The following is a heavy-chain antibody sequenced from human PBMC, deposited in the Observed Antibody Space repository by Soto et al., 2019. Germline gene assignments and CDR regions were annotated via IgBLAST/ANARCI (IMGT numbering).Heavy chain of an antibody. CDR2: IYYRGNT. Sequence: QLQLQESGPGLVKPSETLSLTCSVSGDSINSDNYYWGWIRKPPGKGLEWIGSIYYRGNTYYNPSLKTRVTISLDKSKSQFSLKLNSVTAADSAVYFCARLEGLATISYYFDYWGQGTLVTVSS. V-gene: IGHV4-39*01. CDR3: ARLEGLATISYYFDY. J-gene: IGHJ4*02. CDR1: GDSINSDNYY. D-gene: IGHD3-9*01.